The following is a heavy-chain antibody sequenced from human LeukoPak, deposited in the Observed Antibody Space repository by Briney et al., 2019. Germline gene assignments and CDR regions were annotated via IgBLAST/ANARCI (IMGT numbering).Heavy chain of an antibody. V-gene: IGHV3-21*01. J-gene: IGHJ6*02. Sequence: GRSLRLSCAASGFTFSSYRMNWVRQAPGNGLEWVSSISSSSSYIYYADSVGGRFTISRDNAKNSLYLQMNGLRAEDTAVYYCAREDVVVAAMLYYYYGMDVWGQGTTVTVSS. D-gene: IGHD2-15*01. CDR1: GFTFSSYR. CDR3: AREDVVVAAMLYYYYGMDV. CDR2: ISSSSSYI.